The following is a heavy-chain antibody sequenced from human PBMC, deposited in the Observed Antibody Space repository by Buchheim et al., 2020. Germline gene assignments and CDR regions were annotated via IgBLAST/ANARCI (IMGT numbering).Heavy chain of an antibody. Sequence: EVQLVESGGGLVQPGGSLRLSCAASGFTFSDYSMNWVRQAPGKGLEWVSYINSSSNVIYYADSVKGRFTISRDNAKKLLYLQMDGLRAEDTATYYCARDRHSRDWGQGTL. CDR1: GFTFSDYS. CDR3: ARDRHSRD. V-gene: IGHV3-48*04. J-gene: IGHJ4*02. CDR2: INSSSNVI. D-gene: IGHD3-22*01.